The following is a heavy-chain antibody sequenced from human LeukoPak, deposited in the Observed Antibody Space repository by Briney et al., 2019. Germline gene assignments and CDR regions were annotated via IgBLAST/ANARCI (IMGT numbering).Heavy chain of an antibody. V-gene: IGHV4-39*01. CDR3: ATLVSTRYYFDY. CDR1: GGSISSSSYY. D-gene: IGHD5/OR15-5a*01. Sequence: PSETLSLTCTVSGGSISSSSYYWGWIRQPPGKGLEWIGSIYYSGSTYYNPSLRSRVTISVDTSKNQFSLRLTSVTAADTAVYFCATLVSTRYYFDYWGQRTLVTVSS. J-gene: IGHJ4*02. CDR2: IYYSGST.